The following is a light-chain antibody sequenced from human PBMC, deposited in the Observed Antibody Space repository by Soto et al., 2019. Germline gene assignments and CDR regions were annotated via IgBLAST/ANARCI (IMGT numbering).Light chain of an antibody. CDR3: QQYGSSPPYT. CDR2: GSS. Sequence: EVVLTQSPGTLSLSPGERATLSCRASQSVINNYLAWYQQKPGQSPTLLIFGSSDRATGIPDRFSGSGSGTDFTLTISSLEPEDFAVYYCQQYGSSPPYTFGQGTKREIK. J-gene: IGKJ2*01. V-gene: IGKV3-20*01. CDR1: QSVINNY.